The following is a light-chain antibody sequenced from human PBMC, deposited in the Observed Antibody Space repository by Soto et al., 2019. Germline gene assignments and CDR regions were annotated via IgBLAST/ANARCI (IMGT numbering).Light chain of an antibody. CDR1: QDISNY. J-gene: IGKJ4*01. Sequence: DIQMTQSPSSLSASVGDRVTITCQASQDISNYLNWYQQKPGKAPKLLIYDASNLETGVPSRFSGSGSFKYFTFTISSLQPEDIATYYCQHYDNPQQTFGGGPKVDIK. CDR2: DAS. CDR3: QHYDNPQQT. V-gene: IGKV1-33*01.